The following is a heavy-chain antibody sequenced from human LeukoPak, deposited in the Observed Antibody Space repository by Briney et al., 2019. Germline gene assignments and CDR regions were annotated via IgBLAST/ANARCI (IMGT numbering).Heavy chain of an antibody. D-gene: IGHD5-24*01. V-gene: IGHV1-8*01. Sequence: GSSVKVSCKASGYTFTSYDINWVRQATGQGLEWMGWMNPNSGNTGYAQKFQGRVTLTRNTSISTAYMELCSLRSEDTAVYYCARGRRDCYNLWGQGTLVTVSS. CDR3: ARGRRDCYNL. CDR1: GYTFTSYD. CDR2: MNPNSGNT. J-gene: IGHJ4*02.